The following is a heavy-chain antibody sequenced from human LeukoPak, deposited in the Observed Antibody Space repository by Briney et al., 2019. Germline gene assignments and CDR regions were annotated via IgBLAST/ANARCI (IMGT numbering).Heavy chain of an antibody. Sequence: PGGSLRLSCAASGLTFNSYWMTWVRQAPGKGLEWVANINQDGSETHYVDSVKGRFTISRDNAKNSVYLQMNSLRAEDTAVYYCGRGPGFRSDYWGQGTLVTVSS. CDR1: GLTFNSYW. J-gene: IGHJ4*02. CDR3: GRGPGFRSDY. D-gene: IGHD5-12*01. V-gene: IGHV3-7*05. CDR2: INQDGSET.